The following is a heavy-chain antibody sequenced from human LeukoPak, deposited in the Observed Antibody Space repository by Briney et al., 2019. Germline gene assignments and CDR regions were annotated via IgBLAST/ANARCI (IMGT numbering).Heavy chain of an antibody. D-gene: IGHD2-15*01. CDR1: GGSISSYY. J-gene: IGHJ4*02. V-gene: IGHV4-4*07. CDR2: IYTSGST. CDR3: ARRYCSGGSCYNDY. Sequence: SETLSLTCTVSGGSISSYYWGWIRQPAGKGLEWIGRIYTSGSTNYNPSLKSRVTMSVDTSENQFSLKLSSVTAADTAVYYCARRYCSGGSCYNDYWGQGTLVTVSS.